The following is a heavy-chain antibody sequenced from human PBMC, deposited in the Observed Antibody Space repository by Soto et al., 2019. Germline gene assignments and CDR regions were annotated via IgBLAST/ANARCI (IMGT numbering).Heavy chain of an antibody. V-gene: IGHV3-15*07. CDR1: GFSFTYAW. J-gene: IGHJ4*02. D-gene: IGHD3-16*01. CDR3: AADLPDWGAYAFDY. CDR2: IKSMPDGGTT. Sequence: EVQLVESGGGLVEPGGAPRLSCAASGFSFTYAWLNWVRQAPGQGLEWVGRIKSMPDGGTTDYAAPVKGRFTISRDDLGNTVYLQMNSLKTEDTAVYYCAADLPDWGAYAFDYWGQGTLVTVSP.